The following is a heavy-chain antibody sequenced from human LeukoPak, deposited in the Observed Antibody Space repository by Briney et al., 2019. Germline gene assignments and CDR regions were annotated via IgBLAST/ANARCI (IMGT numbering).Heavy chain of an antibody. CDR1: GFTFSSYA. CDR3: AKGSSGDYSD. D-gene: IGHD4-17*01. Sequence: GGSLRLSCAASGFTFSSYAMSWVRQAPGKGLEWVSAISASRGSTYYADSVKGRFTISRDNSRNTLYLQMNSLRAEDTAVYNCAKGSSGDYSDWGQGTLVTVSS. V-gene: IGHV3-23*01. CDR2: ISASRGST. J-gene: IGHJ4*02.